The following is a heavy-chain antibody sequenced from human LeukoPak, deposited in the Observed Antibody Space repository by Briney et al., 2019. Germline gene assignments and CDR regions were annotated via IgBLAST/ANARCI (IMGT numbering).Heavy chain of an antibody. D-gene: IGHD5-24*01. V-gene: IGHV4-39*07. Sequence: PSETLSLTCTVSGGSISSSSYYWGWIRQPPGKGLEWIGEIHPHGIFYYNSSLTSRLTISIDTSKSQFSLRLTSVTAADTAFYYCARGRDRSKAGDLWGQGSLVIVSS. CDR3: ARGRDRSKAGDL. CDR2: IHPHGIF. CDR1: GGSISSSSYY. J-gene: IGHJ5*02.